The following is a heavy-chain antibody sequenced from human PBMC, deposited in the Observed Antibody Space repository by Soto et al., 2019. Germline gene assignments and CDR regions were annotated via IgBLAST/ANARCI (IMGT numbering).Heavy chain of an antibody. CDR1: GYTCTSYA. D-gene: IGHD3-10*01. Sequence: QVQLVQSGAEVKKPGASVKVSCKASGYTCTSYAMHWVRQAPGQRLEWMGWINAGNGNTKYSQKFQGRVTITRDTSASTAYMELSSLRSEDTAVYYCASSRITMVPYGMDVWGQGTTGTVSS. J-gene: IGHJ6*02. V-gene: IGHV1-3*01. CDR3: ASSRITMVPYGMDV. CDR2: INAGNGNT.